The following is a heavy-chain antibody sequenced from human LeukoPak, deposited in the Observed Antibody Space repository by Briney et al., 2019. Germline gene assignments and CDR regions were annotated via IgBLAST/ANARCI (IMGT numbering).Heavy chain of an antibody. V-gene: IGHV4-59*01. CDR2: ISDSGNT. CDR1: GASMKNSF. Sequence: SSETLSLTCSVSGASMKNSFWSWIRQPPGKGLEWIGYISDSGNTNYNPSLKSRVTFSIDTSKGQFYLNLRSVTAADTALYFCARNRFHLTGAYYFDPWGRGTQVTVSS. J-gene: IGHJ5*02. D-gene: IGHD3-22*01. CDR3: ARNRFHLTGAYYFDP.